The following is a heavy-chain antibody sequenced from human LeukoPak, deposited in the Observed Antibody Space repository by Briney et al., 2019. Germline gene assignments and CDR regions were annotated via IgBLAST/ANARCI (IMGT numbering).Heavy chain of an antibody. D-gene: IGHD2-15*01. CDR1: GYTFTSYG. J-gene: IGHJ4*02. Sequence: ASVKVSCKASGYTFTSYGISWVRRAPGQGLEWMGWISAYNGNTNYAQELQGRVTMTTDTSTSTAYMELRSLRSDDTAVYYCARDGDIVVVVAANYFDYWGQGTLVTVSS. CDR3: ARDGDIVVVVAANYFDY. V-gene: IGHV1-18*04. CDR2: ISAYNGNT.